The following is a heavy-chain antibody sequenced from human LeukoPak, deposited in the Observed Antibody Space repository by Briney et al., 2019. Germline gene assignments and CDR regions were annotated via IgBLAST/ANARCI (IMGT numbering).Heavy chain of an antibody. D-gene: IGHD5-12*01. CDR1: GYTFTDYY. Sequence: ASVKVSCKASGYTFTDYYMHWVRQAPGQGLEWMGWINPNNDDTNYAQKFQGRVTMTRDTSTSTAYMELSSLTSDDTAVYYCAKEWGLRLSGDFDLWGRGTLVTVSS. J-gene: IGHJ2*01. CDR3: AKEWGLRLSGDFDL. V-gene: IGHV1-2*02. CDR2: INPNNDDT.